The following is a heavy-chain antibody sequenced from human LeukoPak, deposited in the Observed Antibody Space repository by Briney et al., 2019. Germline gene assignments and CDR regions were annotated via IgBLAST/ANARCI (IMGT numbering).Heavy chain of an antibody. V-gene: IGHV1-69*05. CDR3: ARSYYDILTGYQPPDY. D-gene: IGHD3-9*01. J-gene: IGHJ4*02. CDR1: GGTFSSYA. Sequence: SVKVSCKASGGTFSSYAISWVRQAPGQGLEWMGGIIPIFGTANYAQKFQGRVTITTDESTSTAYMELSSLRSEGTAVYYCARSYYDILTGYQPPDYWGQGTLVTVSS. CDR2: IIPIFGTA.